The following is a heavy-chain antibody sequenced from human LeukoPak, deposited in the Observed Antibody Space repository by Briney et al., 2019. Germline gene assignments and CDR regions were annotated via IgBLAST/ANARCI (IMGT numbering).Heavy chain of an antibody. D-gene: IGHD3-10*01. J-gene: IGHJ6*02. CDR1: GFTFSGYW. CDR3: AREWEGGYYRRYGLDV. Sequence: GSLRLSCAASGFTFSGYWVTWIRQTPGKGLEWVSYISNSGDHINYADSVKGRFTISRDNAKNSLYLQMNSLRAEDTAVYYCAREWEGGYYRRYGLDVWGQGTTVTVSS. V-gene: IGHV3-11*05. CDR2: ISNSGDHI.